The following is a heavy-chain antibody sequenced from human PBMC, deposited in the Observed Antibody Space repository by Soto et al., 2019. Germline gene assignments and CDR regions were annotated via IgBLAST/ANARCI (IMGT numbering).Heavy chain of an antibody. J-gene: IGHJ2*01. CDR3: GRDRRWRELPYFDL. CDR1: GFTFSSYA. D-gene: IGHD2-15*01. V-gene: IGHV3-30-3*01. CDR2: ISYDGSNK. Sequence: QVQLVESGGGVVQPGRSLRLSCAASGFTFSSYAMHWVRQAPGKGLEWVAVISYDGSNKYYADSVKGRFTISRDNSKNALYLQMNSLRAEVTAVYYSGRDRRWRELPYFDLWGRGTLVTVSS.